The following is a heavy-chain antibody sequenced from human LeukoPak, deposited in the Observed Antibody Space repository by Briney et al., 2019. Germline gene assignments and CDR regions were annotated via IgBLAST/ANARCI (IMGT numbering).Heavy chain of an antibody. J-gene: IGHJ2*01. V-gene: IGHV4-59*01. Sequence: PSETLSRTSTVSGGSINSYYWGWLRPAPGKGLDGRGNIYYSGNTNSHPSLKSGVSTSIETFKNHCSLQLSSVSAADTAVYYCARDRDSSGLRAFDLWGRGTLVTVS. CDR2: IYYSGNT. CDR1: GGSINSYY. D-gene: IGHD3-22*01. CDR3: ARDRDSSGLRAFDL.